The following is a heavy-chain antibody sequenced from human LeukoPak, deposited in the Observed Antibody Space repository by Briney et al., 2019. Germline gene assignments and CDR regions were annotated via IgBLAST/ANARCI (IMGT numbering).Heavy chain of an antibody. CDR1: GFTFSSYW. Sequence: GGSLRLSCAASGFTFSSYWMSWVRQAPGKGLEWAASIKQDGSEKYYVDSVKGRFTISRDNAKNSLYLQMNSLRAEDTAVYYCASTDFWSGYPSLDYWGQGTLVTVSS. D-gene: IGHD3-3*01. CDR3: ASTDFWSGYPSLDY. V-gene: IGHV3-7*01. CDR2: IKQDGSEK. J-gene: IGHJ4*02.